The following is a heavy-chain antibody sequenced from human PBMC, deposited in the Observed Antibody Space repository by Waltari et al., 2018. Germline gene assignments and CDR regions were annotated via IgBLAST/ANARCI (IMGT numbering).Heavy chain of an antibody. CDR1: GGSVNRAGYF. J-gene: IGHJ3*02. Sequence: QVQLQESGPGLVRPSETLSLTCSVPGGSVNRAGYFWTWLRQSPGKGLEWLGYVFYSGGTNYNASLKSRVTISVDTSKNQFSLRLSSVTAADTAVYYCARDLCINGECHSTSGGDAFDIWGQGTPVTVSS. V-gene: IGHV4-61*08. D-gene: IGHD2-8*01. CDR3: ARDLCINGECHSTSGGDAFDI. CDR2: VFYSGGT.